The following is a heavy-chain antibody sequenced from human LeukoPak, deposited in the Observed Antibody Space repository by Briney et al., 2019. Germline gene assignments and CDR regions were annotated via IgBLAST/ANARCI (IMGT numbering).Heavy chain of an antibody. D-gene: IGHD2-21*01. J-gene: IGHJ4*02. V-gene: IGHV3-33*05. CDR2: IQYDDSEK. CDR1: AFTFTFSTSG. CDR3: ARTHCGGDCYIDY. Sequence: GGSLRLSCAASAFTFTFSTSGMHWVRQAPGKGLEWVAFIQYDDSEKYYADSVRGRCTISRDNSKNTLYLQMNSLRAEDTAVYYCARTHCGGDCYIDYWGQGTLVTVSS.